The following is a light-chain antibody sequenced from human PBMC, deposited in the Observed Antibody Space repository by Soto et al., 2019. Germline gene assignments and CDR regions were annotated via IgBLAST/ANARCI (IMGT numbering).Light chain of an antibody. V-gene: IGLV2-14*01. CDR3: SSYTSSSPHVV. J-gene: IGLJ2*01. CDR2: EVS. Sequence: QSALTQPASVSGSPGQSVTISCTGTRSDVGGYNYVSWYQQHPGKAPKLMIYEVSNRPSGVSNRFSGSKSGNTASLTISGLQAEDEADFYCSSYTSSSPHVVFGGRTKLTVL. CDR1: RSDVGGYNY.